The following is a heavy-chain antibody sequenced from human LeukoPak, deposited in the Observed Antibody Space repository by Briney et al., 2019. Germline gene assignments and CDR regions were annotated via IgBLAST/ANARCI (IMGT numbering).Heavy chain of an antibody. CDR3: ARSYYGSGSYYNLDY. CDR1: GYTFTGYY. Sequence: ASVKASCKASGYTFTGYYMHWVRQAPGQGLEWMGWINPNSGGTNYAQKFQGWVTMTRDTSISTAYMELSRLRSDDTAVYYCARSYYGSGSYYNLDYWGQGTLVTVSS. CDR2: INPNSGGT. D-gene: IGHD3-10*01. V-gene: IGHV1-2*04. J-gene: IGHJ4*02.